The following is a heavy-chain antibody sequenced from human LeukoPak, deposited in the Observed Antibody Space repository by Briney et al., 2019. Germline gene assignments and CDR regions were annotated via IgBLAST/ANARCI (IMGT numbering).Heavy chain of an antibody. V-gene: IGHV1-18*01. D-gene: IGHD3-3*01. CDR1: GYTFTSYG. J-gene: IGHJ4*02. Sequence: ASVKVSCKASGYTFTSYGISWVRQAPGQGLERMGWISAYNGNTNYAQKLQGRVTMTTDTSTSTAYMELRSLRSDDTAVYYCARDSDSAFWSASAGDYWGQGTLVTVSS. CDR3: ARDSDSAFWSASAGDY. CDR2: ISAYNGNT.